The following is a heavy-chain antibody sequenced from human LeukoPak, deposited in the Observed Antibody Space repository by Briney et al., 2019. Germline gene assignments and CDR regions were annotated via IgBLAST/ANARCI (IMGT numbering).Heavy chain of an antibody. Sequence: SETLSLTCTVSGGSISSYYWSWIRQPAGKGLEWIGRIYTSGSTNYNPSLKSRVTMSVDTPKNQFSLKLSSVTAADTAVYYCARGGPAAITIDYWGQGTLVTVSS. D-gene: IGHD2-2*01. V-gene: IGHV4-4*07. J-gene: IGHJ4*02. CDR1: GGSISSYY. CDR2: IYTSGST. CDR3: ARGGPAAITIDY.